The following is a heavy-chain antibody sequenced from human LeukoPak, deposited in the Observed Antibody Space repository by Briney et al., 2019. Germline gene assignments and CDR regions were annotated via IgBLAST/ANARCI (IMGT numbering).Heavy chain of an antibody. CDR1: GGSFSGYY. V-gene: IGHV4-34*01. J-gene: IGHJ6*02. CDR3: ARGRVGGVVVVAATPWYYYYYGMDV. CDR2: INHSGST. D-gene: IGHD2-15*01. Sequence: SETLSLTCAVYGGSFSGYYWSWIRQPPGKGLEWIGKINHSGSTNYNPSLKSRVIISVDTSKNQFSLKLSSVTAADTAVYYCARGRVGGVVVVAATPWYYYYYGMDVWGQGTTVTVSS.